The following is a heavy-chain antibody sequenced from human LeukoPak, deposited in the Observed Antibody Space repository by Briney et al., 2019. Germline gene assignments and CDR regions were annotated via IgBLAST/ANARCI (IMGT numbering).Heavy chain of an antibody. V-gene: IGHV4-4*02. CDR1: GDSISSSNW. J-gene: IGHJ4*02. CDR3: ARARRAVAGPFDY. D-gene: IGHD6-19*01. CDR2: IYHSGST. Sequence: SGTLSLTCAVSGDSISSSNWWSWVRQPPGQGLGWIGEIYHSGSTNYNPSLKSRVTISVDKSKNQFSLKLSSVIAADTAVYYCARARRAVAGPFDYWGQGTLVTVSS.